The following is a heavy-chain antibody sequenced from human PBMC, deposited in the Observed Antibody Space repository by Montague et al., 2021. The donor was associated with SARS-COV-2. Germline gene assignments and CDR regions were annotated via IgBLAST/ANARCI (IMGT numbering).Heavy chain of an antibody. J-gene: IGHJ6*03. D-gene: IGHD3-3*01. Sequence: SETLSLTCAVYGGSFSGYYLSWIRKPPGEGLEWIGKINDSASTYYNPSXXRKVPISVDTSKTKFSLNLRHVTAADTAVYYCARGRAARSITIFGVVNPAIRYYYYMDVWGKGTTVTVSS. CDR2: INDSAST. CDR1: GGSFSGYY. V-gene: IGHV4-34*01. CDR3: ARGRAARSITIFGVVNPAIRYYYYMDV.